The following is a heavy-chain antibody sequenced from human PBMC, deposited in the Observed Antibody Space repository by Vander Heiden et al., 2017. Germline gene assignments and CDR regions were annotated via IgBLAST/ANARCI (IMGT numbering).Heavy chain of an antibody. CDR1: GFPFGSHV. CDR2: SWYDGSNK. V-gene: IGHV3-33*01. CDR3: ARDMFNYDDYEVAWLDALDI. Sequence: QLQLVESVGVVVQSGRSLSLYFAANGFPFGSHVMPWVRRAPGKGREWVAISWYDGSNKYYANSVKGRFTISRDNSKNRLYLQMNSLRAEDTAIYYCARDMFNYDDYEVAWLDALDIWGQGTMVTVSS. J-gene: IGHJ3*02. D-gene: IGHD4-17*01.